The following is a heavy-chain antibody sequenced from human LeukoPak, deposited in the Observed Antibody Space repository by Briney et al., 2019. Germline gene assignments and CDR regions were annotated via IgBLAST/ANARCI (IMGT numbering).Heavy chain of an antibody. V-gene: IGHV1-69*13. CDR3: ARGSHVVATAILGGWFDP. CDR1: GYTFTSYY. D-gene: IGHD2-21*02. J-gene: IGHJ5*02. CDR2: IIPIFGTA. Sequence: SVKVSCKASGYTFTSYYMHWVRQAPGQGLEWMGGIIPIFGTANYAQKFQGRVTITADESTSTAYMELSSLRSEDTAVYYCARGSHVVATAILGGWFDPWGQGTLVTVSS.